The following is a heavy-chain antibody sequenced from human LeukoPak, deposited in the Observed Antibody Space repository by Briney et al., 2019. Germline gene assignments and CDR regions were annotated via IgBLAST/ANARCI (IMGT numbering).Heavy chain of an antibody. J-gene: IGHJ3*02. CDR2: INPNSGGT. Sequence: GASVKVSCKASGYTFTGYYMHWVRQAPGQGLEWMGWINPNSGGTNYAQKFQGWVTMTRDTSISTAYMELSRLRSDDTAVYYCARYGSGIEIFGVVVHYDAFDIWGQGTMVTVSS. CDR3: ARYGSGIEIFGVVVHYDAFDI. D-gene: IGHD3-3*01. V-gene: IGHV1-2*04. CDR1: GYTFTGYY.